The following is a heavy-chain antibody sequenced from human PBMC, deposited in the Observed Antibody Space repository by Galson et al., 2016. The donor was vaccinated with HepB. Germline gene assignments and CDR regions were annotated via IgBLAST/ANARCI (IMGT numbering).Heavy chain of an antibody. D-gene: IGHD2-21*01. J-gene: IGHJ6*02. V-gene: IGHV3-21*04. Sequence: SLRLSCAASGFSFSSYTMNWVRQAPGKGLEWVSFISTGGTDIYYADSVKGRFTISRDDAKNSLFLQMDSMRAEDPALYYCARDCIAPTCKNLDVWGQGTTVTVSS. CDR2: ISTGGTDI. CDR3: ARDCIAPTCKNLDV. CDR1: GFSFSSYT.